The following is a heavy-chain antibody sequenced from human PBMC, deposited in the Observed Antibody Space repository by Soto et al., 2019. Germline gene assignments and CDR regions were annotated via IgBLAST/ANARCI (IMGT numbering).Heavy chain of an antibody. CDR3: AREQLVPAALVRWFDP. V-gene: IGHV3-30-3*01. CDR2: ISYDGSNK. J-gene: IGHJ5*02. Sequence: SLRLSCAASGFTFSSYAMHWVRQAPGKGLEWVAVISYDGSNKYYADSVKGRFTISRDNSKSTLYLQMNSLRAEDTAVYYCAREQLVPAALVRWFDPWGQGTLVTVSS. CDR1: GFTFSSYA. D-gene: IGHD2-2*01.